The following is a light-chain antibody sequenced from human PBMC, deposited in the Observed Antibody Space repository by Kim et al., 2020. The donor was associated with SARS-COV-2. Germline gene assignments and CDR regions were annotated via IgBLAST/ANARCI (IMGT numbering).Light chain of an antibody. CDR2: YDS. J-gene: IGLJ2*01. CDR1: SIGSKS. V-gene: IGLV3-21*04. Sequence: PEKTARITCGGNSIGSKSVHGYQEKPGQAPVLVISYDSDRPSGIPERFSGSNSGNTATLTISRVEAGDEADYYCQVWDSSSDHRVVFGGGTKVTVL. CDR3: QVWDSSSDHRVV.